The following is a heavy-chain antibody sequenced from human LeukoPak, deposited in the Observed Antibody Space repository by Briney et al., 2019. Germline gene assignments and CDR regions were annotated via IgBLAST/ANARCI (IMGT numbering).Heavy chain of an antibody. CDR3: TRDSGTYNWFDP. Sequence: GGSLTLSCAASGFTFSGSAIHWVRQSSGKGLEWVGQIDKKDKGYATATAYAASVKGRFTISRDDSINTAYLQMKSLKTEDTALYYCTRDSGTYNWFDPRGHGTLVTVSS. CDR1: GFTFSGSA. V-gene: IGHV3-73*01. CDR2: IDKKDKGYATAT. D-gene: IGHD1-26*01. J-gene: IGHJ5*02.